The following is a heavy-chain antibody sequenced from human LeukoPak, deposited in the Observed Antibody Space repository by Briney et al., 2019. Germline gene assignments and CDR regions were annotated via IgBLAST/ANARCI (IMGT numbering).Heavy chain of an antibody. D-gene: IGHD4-23*01. CDR1: GFTLSRYW. Sequence: GGSLRLSCAASGFTLSRYWMHWVRQAPGKGLVWVSRINSDGSSTSYADSVKGRFTISRDNAENTLYLQMNGLRAEDTAVYYCARDVEYGGVFYDSWGQGTLVTVSS. CDR2: INSDGSST. V-gene: IGHV3-74*01. J-gene: IGHJ4*02. CDR3: ARDVEYGGVFYDS.